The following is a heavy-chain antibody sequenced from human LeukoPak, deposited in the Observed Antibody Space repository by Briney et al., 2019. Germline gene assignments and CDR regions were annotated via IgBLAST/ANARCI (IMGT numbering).Heavy chain of an antibody. Sequence: ASVKVCCKASGYTFTGYYMHWVRQAPGQGGEWMGWINPNSGGTNYSQKFQGRVSMTRDTSISTAYMELSRLRSDDTAVYYCATVRERRNAFDIWGQGTMVTVSS. D-gene: IGHD1-26*01. CDR2: INPNSGGT. V-gene: IGHV1-2*02. J-gene: IGHJ3*02. CDR3: ATVRERRNAFDI. CDR1: GYTFTGYY.